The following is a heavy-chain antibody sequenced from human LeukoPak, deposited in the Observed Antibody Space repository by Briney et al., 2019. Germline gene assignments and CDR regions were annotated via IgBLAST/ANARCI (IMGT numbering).Heavy chain of an antibody. D-gene: IGHD4-17*01. CDR1: GYTFTSYA. CDR3: ARGHVRLRHRVFDP. V-gene: IGHV1-8*03. J-gene: IGHJ5*02. CDR2: LNPNSGDT. Sequence: GASVKVSCKASGYTFTSYAMNWVRQAPGQGLEWMGWLNPNSGDTGYAQKFQGRVTISRNTSMSTVYMELSSLRSEDTAVYYCARGHVRLRHRVFDPWGQGTLVTVSS.